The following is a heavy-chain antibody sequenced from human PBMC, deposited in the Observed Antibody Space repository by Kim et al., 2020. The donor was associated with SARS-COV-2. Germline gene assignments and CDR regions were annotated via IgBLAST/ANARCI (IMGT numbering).Heavy chain of an antibody. D-gene: IGHD2-2*01. CDR2: SLTI. V-gene: IGHV3-48*04. J-gene: IGHJ4*02. Sequence: SLTIYCAESGKGRLTISRDNYKNSLYLQMNSLRAKNTAVYYCARERTRDYWGQGTLVTVSS. CDR3: ARERTRDY.